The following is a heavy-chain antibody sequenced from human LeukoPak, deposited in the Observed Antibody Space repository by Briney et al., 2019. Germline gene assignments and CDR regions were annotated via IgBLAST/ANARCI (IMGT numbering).Heavy chain of an antibody. CDR2: MNPNSGNT. Sequence: GASVKVSCKASGYTFTSYDINWVRRATGQGLEWMGWMNPNSGNTGYAQKFQGRVTMTRNTSISTAYMELSSLRSEDTAVYYCARGGIRPVAAAANDYWGQGTLVTVSS. D-gene: IGHD6-13*01. V-gene: IGHV1-8*01. CDR1: GYTFTSYD. CDR3: ARGGIRPVAAAANDY. J-gene: IGHJ4*02.